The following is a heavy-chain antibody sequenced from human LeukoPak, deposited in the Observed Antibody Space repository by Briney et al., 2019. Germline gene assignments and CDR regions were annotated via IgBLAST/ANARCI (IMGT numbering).Heavy chain of an antibody. J-gene: IGHJ6*02. CDR1: GYSFTSYW. CDR3: ARHRGNDFWSAPDYYYGMDV. Sequence: GESLKISCKGSGYSFTSYWIGWVRQMPGKGLEGMGIIYPGDSDTRYSPSFQGQVTISADKSISTAYLQWSSLKASDTAMYYCARHRGNDFWSAPDYYYGMDVWGQGTTVTVSS. D-gene: IGHD3-3*01. CDR2: IYPGDSDT. V-gene: IGHV5-51*01.